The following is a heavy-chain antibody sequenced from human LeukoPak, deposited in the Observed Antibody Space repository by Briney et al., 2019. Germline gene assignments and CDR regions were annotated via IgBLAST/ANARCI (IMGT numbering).Heavy chain of an antibody. J-gene: IGHJ4*02. D-gene: IGHD3-3*01. CDR2: IIHDGST. V-gene: IGHV4-34*12. CDR1: GGSFNGYY. CDR3: ARGLASGYPPIPFDY. Sequence: SETLSLTCAVFGGSFNGYYWTWIRQSPGKGLEWIGEIIHDGSTNYNPSLKSRVNMSIDTSKIQFSLSLSSVTAADTAIYYCARGLASGYPPIPFDYWGQGTLVTVSS.